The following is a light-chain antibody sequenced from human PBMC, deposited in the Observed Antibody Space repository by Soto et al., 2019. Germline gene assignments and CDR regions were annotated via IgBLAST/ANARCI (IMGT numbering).Light chain of an antibody. CDR2: EAS. CDR1: SSDVGSYNL. CDR3: CSYAGDGTYV. V-gene: IGLV2-23*01. Sequence: QSVLTQPASVSGSPGQSITISCTGTSSDVGSYNLVSWYQHHPGRAPKLIIYEASKRPSGISNRFSGSKSGNTASLTISGLQADDEADYCCCSYAGDGTYVFGTGTKVTVL. J-gene: IGLJ1*01.